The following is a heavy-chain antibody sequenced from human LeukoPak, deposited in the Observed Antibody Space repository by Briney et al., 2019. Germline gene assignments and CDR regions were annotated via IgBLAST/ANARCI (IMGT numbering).Heavy chain of an antibody. V-gene: IGHV3-48*01. J-gene: IGHJ6*03. CDR1: GFTFSSYE. CDR3: ARSGIHQLRFLEWLPYYMDV. D-gene: IGHD3-3*01. Sequence: PGGSLRLSCAASGFTFSSYEMNWVRQAPGKGLEWVSYISSSSSTIYYADSVKGRFTISRDNAKNSLYLQMNSLRAEDTAVYYCARSGIHQLRFLEWLPYYMDVWGKGTTVTVSS. CDR2: ISSSSSTI.